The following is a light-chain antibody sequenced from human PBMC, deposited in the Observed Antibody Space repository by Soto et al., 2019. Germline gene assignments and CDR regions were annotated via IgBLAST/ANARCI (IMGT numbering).Light chain of an antibody. Sequence: QSALTQPASVSGSPGQSITISCTGSSSDIGDYKYVSRYKQHPGKAPKLMIYDVSNRPSGVSNRFSGSKSGNTASLTISGLQAEDEADYYCSSYTSTNFVIFGGGTKLTVL. J-gene: IGLJ2*01. CDR1: SSDIGDYKY. CDR2: DVS. V-gene: IGLV2-14*01. CDR3: SSYTSTNFVI.